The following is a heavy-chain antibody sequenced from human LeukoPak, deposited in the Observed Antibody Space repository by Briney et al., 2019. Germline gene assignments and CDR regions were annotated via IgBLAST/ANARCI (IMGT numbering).Heavy chain of an antibody. V-gene: IGHV4-59*01. CDR2: IYYSGST. D-gene: IGHD2-21*02. Sequence: SETLSLTCTVSGGSISSYYWSWIRQPPGKGLEWIGYIYYSGSTNYNPSLRSRVTISVDTSKNQFSLKLSSVTAADTAVYYCARANHCGGDCYSQDYWGQGTLVTVSS. CDR1: GGSISSYY. J-gene: IGHJ4*02. CDR3: ARANHCGGDCYSQDY.